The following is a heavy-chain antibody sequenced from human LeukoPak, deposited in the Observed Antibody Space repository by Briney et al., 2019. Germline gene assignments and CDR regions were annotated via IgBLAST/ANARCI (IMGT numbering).Heavy chain of an antibody. CDR3: ARTTAVTTLKY. J-gene: IGHJ4*02. CDR2: ISAYNGNT. Sequence: ASVKVSCKSSGYTFTSYGISWVRQAPGQGLEWMGWISAYNGNTNYAQKLQGRVTMTTDTSTTTANMELRSLTSDDTAVYFCARTTAVTTLKYWGQGTLVTVSS. D-gene: IGHD4-17*01. CDR1: GYTFTSYG. V-gene: IGHV1-18*01.